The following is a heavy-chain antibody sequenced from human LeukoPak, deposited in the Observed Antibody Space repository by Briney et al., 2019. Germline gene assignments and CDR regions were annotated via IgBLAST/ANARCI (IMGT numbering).Heavy chain of an antibody. D-gene: IGHD6-19*01. J-gene: IGHJ5*02. Sequence: RPGGSLRLSCAAPGFTFSSYGMSWVRQAPGKGLEWVSGINWNGGSTGYADSVKGRFTISRDNAKNSLYLQMNSLRAEDTALYYCARDRITYSSGLGFDPWGQGTLVTVSS. CDR1: GFTFSSYG. CDR2: INWNGGST. CDR3: ARDRITYSSGLGFDP. V-gene: IGHV3-20*04.